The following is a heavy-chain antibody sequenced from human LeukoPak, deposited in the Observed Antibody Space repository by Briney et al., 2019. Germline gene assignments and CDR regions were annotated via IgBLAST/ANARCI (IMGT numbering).Heavy chain of an antibody. J-gene: IGHJ4*02. CDR2: IYYSGST. CDR1: GGSISSYY. D-gene: IGHD4-17*01. CDR3: AREVDYGDSRFDY. Sequence: SETLSLTCTVSGGSISSYYWSWIRQPPGKGLEWIGYIYYSGSTNYNPSLKSRVTISVDTSKNQFSLKLSSVTAADTAVYYCAREVDYGDSRFDYWGQGTLVTVSS. V-gene: IGHV4-59*01.